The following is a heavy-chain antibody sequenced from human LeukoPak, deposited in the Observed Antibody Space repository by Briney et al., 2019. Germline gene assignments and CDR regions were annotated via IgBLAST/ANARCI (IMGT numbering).Heavy chain of an antibody. CDR2: IYYSGST. Sequence: PSETLSLTCTVSGGSISSSSYYWGWIRQPPGKGLEWIGSIYYSGSTYYNPSLKSRVTISVDTSKNQFSLKLSSVTAADTAAYYCARHPIAAAGKTIRPYYFDYWGQGTLVTVSS. D-gene: IGHD6-13*01. J-gene: IGHJ4*02. V-gene: IGHV4-39*01. CDR3: ARHPIAAAGKTIRPYYFDY. CDR1: GGSISSSSYY.